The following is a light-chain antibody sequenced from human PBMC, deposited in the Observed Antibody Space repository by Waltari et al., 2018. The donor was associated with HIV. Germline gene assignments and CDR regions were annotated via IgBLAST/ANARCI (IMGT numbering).Light chain of an antibody. Sequence: QSALTQPRSVSGSPGQSVTISCTGTSSDVGNYNYVSWYQQHPGKAPKFMIYAVSKRPSGGPDRFSGSKSGNTDSLTISGLQAEDEADYYCCSYAGSYTLGVFGGGTKVTVL. CDR1: SSDVGNYNY. CDR2: AVS. V-gene: IGLV2-11*01. J-gene: IGLJ2*01. CDR3: CSYAGSYTLGV.